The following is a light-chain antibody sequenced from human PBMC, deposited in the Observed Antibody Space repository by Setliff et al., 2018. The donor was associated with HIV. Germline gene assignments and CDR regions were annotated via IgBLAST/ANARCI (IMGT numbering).Light chain of an antibody. Sequence: QSALTQPASVSGSRGQSITTSCTGSSSDVGGYNYVSWYQHHPGKAPKLVIYEVSNRPSGVSNRFSGSKSGNTASLTISGLQAEDEADYYCSSFTGNSAPGVFGTGTKVTVL. CDR3: SSFTGNSAPGV. CDR1: SSDVGGYNY. CDR2: EVS. J-gene: IGLJ1*01. V-gene: IGLV2-14*01.